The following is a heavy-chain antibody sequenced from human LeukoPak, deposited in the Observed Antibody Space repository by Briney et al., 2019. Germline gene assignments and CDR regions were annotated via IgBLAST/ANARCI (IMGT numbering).Heavy chain of an antibody. V-gene: IGHV3-21*01. CDR3: ARDCGDGRGSCLGY. Sequence: GGSLRLSCAASAFTFRSYAMSWVRQAPGKGLEWVSSIVPSSSYIYYADSLKGRFTISRDNAKNSLYLQMNSLRAEDTAVYYCARDCGDGRGSCLGYWGQGTLVTVSS. D-gene: IGHD2-15*01. CDR1: AFTFRSYA. CDR2: IVPSSSYI. J-gene: IGHJ4*02.